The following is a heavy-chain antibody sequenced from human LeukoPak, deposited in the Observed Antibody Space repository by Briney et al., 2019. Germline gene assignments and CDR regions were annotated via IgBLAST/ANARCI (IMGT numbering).Heavy chain of an antibody. V-gene: IGHV1-69*05. Sequence: GASVKVSCKASGGTFSTYTVTWVRQAPGQGLEWMGGIIPLFGTANYAQKFQGRVTITTDESTSTAYMQLSSLRSEDTAVYYCATEAPNHPPYYFDYWGQGTLVTVSS. CDR2: IIPLFGTA. CDR1: GGTFSTYT. J-gene: IGHJ4*02. CDR3: ATEAPNHPPYYFDY.